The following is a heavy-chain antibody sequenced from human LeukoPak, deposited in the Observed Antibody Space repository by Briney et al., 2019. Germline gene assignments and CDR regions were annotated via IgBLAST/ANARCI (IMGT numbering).Heavy chain of an antibody. Sequence: PSETLSLTCIVPHGSISRYYWSWIRQPPGKGLEWIGHIYYSGSTEYSPSLKSRVTISVDTSENQVSLKVTSVTAADTAVYYCARLQNRGFDYGYDDAFDVWGQGTMVTVSS. CDR1: HGSISRYY. CDR2: IYYSGST. D-gene: IGHD5-18*01. V-gene: IGHV4-59*08. CDR3: ARLQNRGFDYGYDDAFDV. J-gene: IGHJ3*01.